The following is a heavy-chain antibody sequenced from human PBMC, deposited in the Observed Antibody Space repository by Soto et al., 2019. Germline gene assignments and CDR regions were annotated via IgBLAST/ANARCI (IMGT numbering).Heavy chain of an antibody. Sequence: SETLSLTCTVSSGSISSSSYYWGWIRQPPGKGLEWIGSIYYSGSTYYNPSLKSRVTISVDTSKNQFSLKLSSVTAADTAVYYCAMGSSGTFYYYYYGMDVWGQGTTVTVSS. V-gene: IGHV4-39*01. CDR3: AMGSSGTFYYYYYGMDV. CDR1: SGSISSSSYY. D-gene: IGHD6-19*01. CDR2: IYYSGST. J-gene: IGHJ6*02.